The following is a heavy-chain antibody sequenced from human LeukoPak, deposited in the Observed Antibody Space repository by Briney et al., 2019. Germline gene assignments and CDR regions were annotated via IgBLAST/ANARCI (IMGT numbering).Heavy chain of an antibody. CDR3: AKEGRDSGGYNGWFEP. Sequence: TLSLTCTVSGGSITSGGYCWSWIRQHPGKGLEWIGYVCHDGGTSYNPSLKSRVTVAIDTSKNQFSLKLNSVTAADTAVFYRAKEGRDSGGYNGWFEPWGQGTLVTVSS. J-gene: IGHJ5*02. CDR1: GGSITSGGYC. CDR2: VCHDGGT. D-gene: IGHD2-15*01. V-gene: IGHV4-31*03.